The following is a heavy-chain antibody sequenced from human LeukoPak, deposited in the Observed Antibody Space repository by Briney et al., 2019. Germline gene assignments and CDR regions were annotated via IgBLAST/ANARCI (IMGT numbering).Heavy chain of an antibody. Sequence: QAGGSLRLSCAASGFTFSSYSMNWVRQAPGKGLEWVSYISSSSSTIYYADSVKGRFTISRDNAKNSLYLQMNSLRAEDTAVYYCAKANRDGYNSLLSSFDYWGQGTLVTVSS. CDR2: ISSSSSTI. V-gene: IGHV3-48*04. CDR3: AKANRDGYNSLLSSFDY. J-gene: IGHJ4*02. D-gene: IGHD5-24*01. CDR1: GFTFSSYS.